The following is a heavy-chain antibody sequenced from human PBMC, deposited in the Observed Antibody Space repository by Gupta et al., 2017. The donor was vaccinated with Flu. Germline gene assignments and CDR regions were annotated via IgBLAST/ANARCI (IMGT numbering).Heavy chain of an antibody. CDR2: IYTTGST. J-gene: IGHJ6*02. CDR3: AREWGLTTVTGGVMDV. Sequence: PAGKGLEWIGRIYTTGSTNYNPSLKNRVSMSLDTSKNQFFLKVTSVTAADTAVYYCAREWGLTTVTGGVMDVWGQGTTVTVSS. V-gene: IGHV4-4*07. D-gene: IGHD4-17*01.